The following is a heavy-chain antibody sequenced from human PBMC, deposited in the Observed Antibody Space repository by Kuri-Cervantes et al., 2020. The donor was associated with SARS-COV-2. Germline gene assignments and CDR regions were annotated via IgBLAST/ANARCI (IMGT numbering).Heavy chain of an antibody. Sequence: SETLSLTCAVSGYSISSGYYWGWIRQPPGKGLEWIGSIYHSGSTNYNPSLKSRVTISVDTSKNQFSLKLSSVTAADTAVYYCARQGGIVVVPAALWGQGTLVTVSS. CDR2: IYHSGST. V-gene: IGHV4-38-2*01. CDR1: GYSISSGYY. CDR3: ARQGGIVVVPAAL. D-gene: IGHD2-2*01. J-gene: IGHJ4*02.